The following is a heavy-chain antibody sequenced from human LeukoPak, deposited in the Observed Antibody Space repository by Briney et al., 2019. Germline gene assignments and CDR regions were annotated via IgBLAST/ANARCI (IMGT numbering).Heavy chain of an antibody. Sequence: GGSLRLSCAASGFTVSCNYMSWVRQAPGKWLEWVSVIYSGGSTYYADSVKGRFTISRDNSKNTLYLQMNSLRAEDTAVYYCARDHTPTDAFDIWGQGTMVTVSS. CDR2: IYSGGST. V-gene: IGHV3-66*01. CDR3: ARDHTPTDAFDI. J-gene: IGHJ3*02. D-gene: IGHD5-18*01. CDR1: GFTVSCNY.